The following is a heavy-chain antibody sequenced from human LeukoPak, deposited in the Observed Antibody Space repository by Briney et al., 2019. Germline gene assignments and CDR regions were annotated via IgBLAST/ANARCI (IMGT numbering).Heavy chain of an antibody. Sequence: GGSLRLSCAASGFTFSSYSMNWVRQAPGKGLEWVSSISSSSSYIYYADSVKGRFTISRDNAKNSLYLQMNSLRAEDTAVYYCAREREGYDYVWGSYRQGFDYWGQGTLVTVSS. CDR1: GFTFSSYS. CDR2: ISSSSSYI. CDR3: AREREGYDYVWGSYRQGFDY. D-gene: IGHD3-16*02. J-gene: IGHJ4*02. V-gene: IGHV3-21*01.